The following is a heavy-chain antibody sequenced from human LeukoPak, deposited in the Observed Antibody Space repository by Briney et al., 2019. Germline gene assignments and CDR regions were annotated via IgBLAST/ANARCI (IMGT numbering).Heavy chain of an antibody. V-gene: IGHV4-34*01. D-gene: IGHD3-3*01. CDR1: GGSFSGYY. CDR2: INHSGST. Sequence: PSETLSLTCAVYGGSFSGYYWSWIRQPPGKGLEWIGEINHSGSTNYNPSLNSRVTISVDTYKNQFSLKPSSVTAAPTAVYYCARSTIFGVANLGFAPWGQGTLVTVSS. CDR3: ARSTIFGVANLGFAP. J-gene: IGHJ5*02.